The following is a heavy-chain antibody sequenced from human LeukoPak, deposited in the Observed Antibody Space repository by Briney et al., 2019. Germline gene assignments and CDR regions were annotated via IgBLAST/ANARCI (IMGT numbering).Heavy chain of an antibody. V-gene: IGHV4-31*03. D-gene: IGHD3-10*01. CDR1: GGSMSISDYY. Sequence: PSETLSLTCTVSGGSMSISDYYWSWIRQLPGKGLEWIGYIYYSGSTYYNPSLKSRVRMSVDTSKNQFSLKLSSVTAADTAVYYCARTYYYGSGNKNWLDPWGQGTLVTVSS. CDR3: ARTYYYGSGNKNWLDP. CDR2: IYYSGST. J-gene: IGHJ5*02.